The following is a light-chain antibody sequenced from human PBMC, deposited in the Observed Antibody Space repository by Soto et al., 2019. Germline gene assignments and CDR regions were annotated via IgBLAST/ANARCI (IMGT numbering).Light chain of an antibody. J-gene: IGKJ4*01. V-gene: IGKV3-20*01. Sequence: IVLTQSPGTLSLSPGERATLSCRASQSVSISYLAWYQQKPGQAPRLTIYAPSARANGMPDRFSGSGSGTECTFTIGRVEPEDYAVYYCQQWGMSPRVTFGGGTKVYIK. CDR2: APS. CDR1: QSVSISY. CDR3: QQWGMSPRVT.